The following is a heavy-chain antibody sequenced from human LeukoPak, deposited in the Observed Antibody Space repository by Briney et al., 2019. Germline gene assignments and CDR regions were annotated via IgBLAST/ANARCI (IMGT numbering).Heavy chain of an antibody. Sequence: GASVKVSCKVSGYTLTELSMRWVRQAPGKGLEWMGGFDPEDGETIYAQKFQGRVTMTEDTSTDTAYMELSSLRSEDTAVYYCAICNSSSCYVLGNWFAPWGQGTLVTVSS. J-gene: IGHJ5*02. V-gene: IGHV1-24*01. CDR2: FDPEDGET. D-gene: IGHD6-13*01. CDR3: AICNSSSCYVLGNWFAP. CDR1: GYTLTELS.